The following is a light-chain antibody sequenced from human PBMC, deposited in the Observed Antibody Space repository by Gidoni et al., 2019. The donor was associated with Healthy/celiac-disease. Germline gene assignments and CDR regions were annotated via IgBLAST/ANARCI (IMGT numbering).Light chain of an antibody. CDR2: EVS. CDR1: SSDVGGYNY. J-gene: IGLJ1*01. V-gene: IGLV2-14*01. CDR3: SSYTSSSIYV. Sequence: QSALTQPASVSGSPGQSITISCTGTSSDVGGYNYVSWYQQHPGKAPKLMIYEVSNRPSGVPDRFSGSKSGITASLTISGLQAEDEADYYCSSYTSSSIYVFGTGTKVTVL.